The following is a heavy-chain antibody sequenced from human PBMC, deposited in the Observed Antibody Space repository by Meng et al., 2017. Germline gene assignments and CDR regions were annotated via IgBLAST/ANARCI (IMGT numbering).Heavy chain of an antibody. D-gene: IGHD4-17*01. J-gene: IGHJ4*02. CDR3: ARFDTTVTTGYFDY. CDR2: ISYDGSNK. CDR1: GFTFSSYA. Sequence: GESLKISCAASGFTFSSYAMHWVRQAPGKGLEWVAVISYDGSNKYYADSVKGRFTISRDNSKNTLYLQMNSLRAEDTAVYYCARFDTTVTTGYFDYWGQGTLVTVSS. V-gene: IGHV3-30*01.